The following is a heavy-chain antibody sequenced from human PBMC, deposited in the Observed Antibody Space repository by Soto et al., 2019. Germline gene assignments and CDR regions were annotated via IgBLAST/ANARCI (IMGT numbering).Heavy chain of an antibody. Sequence: ASVKVSCKASGHASTSYYMHWVRQAPGQGLEWMGIINPSGGSTSYAQKFQGRVTMTRDTSTSTVYMELSSLRSEDTAVYYCARAANYYDSSGYYYGDAFDIWGQGTMVTVSS. J-gene: IGHJ3*02. V-gene: IGHV1-46*01. CDR2: INPSGGST. CDR1: GHASTSYY. CDR3: ARAANYYDSSGYYYGDAFDI. D-gene: IGHD3-22*01.